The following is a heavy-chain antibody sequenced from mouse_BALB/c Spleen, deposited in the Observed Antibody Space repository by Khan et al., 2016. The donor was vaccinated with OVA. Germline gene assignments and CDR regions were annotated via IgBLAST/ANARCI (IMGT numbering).Heavy chain of an antibody. V-gene: IGHV9-3*02. D-gene: IGHD2-14*01. CDR2: INTNTGEP. Sequence: QIQLVQSGPELKKPGETVKISCKASGYIFTNYGMNWVKQAPGKGLKWMGWINTNTGEPTCAEECKERLAFTLETSATTAYLQINSLKNGDTATYFCARGYYMYDSWFAYWGQGTLVTVSA. J-gene: IGHJ3*01. CDR3: ARGYYMYDSWFAY. CDR1: GYIFTNYG.